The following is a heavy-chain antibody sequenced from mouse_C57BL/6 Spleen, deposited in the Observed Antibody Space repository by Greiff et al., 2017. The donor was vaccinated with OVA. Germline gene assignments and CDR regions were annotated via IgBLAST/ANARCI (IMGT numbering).Heavy chain of an antibody. Sequence: QVQLQQSGAELARPGASVKLSCKASGYTFTSYGISWVKQRTGQGLEWIGEIYPRSGNTYYNEKFKGKATLTADKSSSTAYMELRSLTSEDSAVYVGAREGGSYYDNYVAYWGQGTLVTVSA. CDR1: GYTFTSYG. V-gene: IGHV1-81*01. J-gene: IGHJ3*01. CDR3: AREGGSYYDNYVAY. CDR2: IYPRSGNT. D-gene: IGHD2-1*01.